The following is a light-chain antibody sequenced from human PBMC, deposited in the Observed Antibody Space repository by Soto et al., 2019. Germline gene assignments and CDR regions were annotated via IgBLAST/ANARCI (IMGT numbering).Light chain of an antibody. V-gene: IGKV3-11*01. CDR2: DAS. Sequence: EIALTQSPATLSLSPGEGATLSCRASQSVSSYLDWYQQKPGQAPRRLIFDASNRATGIPARFSGSGSGTDFTLTISSLEPEDFAVYYCQHRSNWPLTFGGGTKV. J-gene: IGKJ4*01. CDR1: QSVSSY. CDR3: QHRSNWPLT.